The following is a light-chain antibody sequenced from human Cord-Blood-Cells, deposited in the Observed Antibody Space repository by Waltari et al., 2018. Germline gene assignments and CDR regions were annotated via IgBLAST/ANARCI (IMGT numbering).Light chain of an antibody. V-gene: IGKV3-11*01. CDR1: QSVSSY. CDR3: QQRSNWPIFT. J-gene: IGKJ3*01. Sequence: IVIKQSPENMNLSTGERDTIYCRASQSVSSYLAWYQQKPGQAPRLLNYDASNRATGIPARFSGSGSGTDFTLTISSLEPEDFAVYYCQQRSNWPIFTFGPGTKVDIK. CDR2: DAS.